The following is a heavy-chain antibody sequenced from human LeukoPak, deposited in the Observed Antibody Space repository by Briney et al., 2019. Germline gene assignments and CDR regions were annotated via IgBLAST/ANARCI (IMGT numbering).Heavy chain of an antibody. D-gene: IGHD6-13*01. CDR1: GKTLTEIS. V-gene: IGHV1-24*01. Sequence: GASVKVSCKVSGKTLTEISIQWVRQAPGKGLEWMGNFDPEDVEATSAQKFQGRVTVTEDTSTDTAYMELSSLRSEDTAVYYCATVAAAGDLDHWGQGTLVTVSS. CDR3: ATVAAAGDLDH. CDR2: FDPEDVEA. J-gene: IGHJ4*02.